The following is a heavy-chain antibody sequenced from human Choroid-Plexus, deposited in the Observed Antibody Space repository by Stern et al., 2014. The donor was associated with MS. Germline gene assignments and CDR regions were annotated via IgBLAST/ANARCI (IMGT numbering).Heavy chain of an antibody. CDR1: GFTFGSCA. J-gene: IGHJ5*02. D-gene: IGHD2/OR15-2a*01. CDR3: AKDRQYLTYFFDH. Sequence: QLVQSGGGVVQPGRPLRLSCVASGFTFGSCAMHWVRQAPGKGLAWVAGGSYDGSNKYYADSVKGRFTISRDNSQNTLYMQMSSLRPEDTAVYYCAKDRQYLTYFFDHWGQGSLVTVSS. CDR2: GSYDGSNK. V-gene: IGHV3-30*18.